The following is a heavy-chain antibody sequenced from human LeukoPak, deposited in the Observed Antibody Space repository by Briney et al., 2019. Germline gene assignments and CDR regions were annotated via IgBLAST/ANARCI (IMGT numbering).Heavy chain of an antibody. CDR3: ARDNVGATTFDY. D-gene: IGHD1-26*01. V-gene: IGHV3-30*04. CDR2: ISYDGSNK. Sequence: GRSLRLSFAASGFTFSSYAMHWVRQAPGKGLEWVAVISYDGSNKYYADSVKGRFTISRDNSKNTLYLQMNSLRAEDTAVYYCARDNVGATTFDYWGQGTLVTVSS. J-gene: IGHJ4*02. CDR1: GFTFSSYA.